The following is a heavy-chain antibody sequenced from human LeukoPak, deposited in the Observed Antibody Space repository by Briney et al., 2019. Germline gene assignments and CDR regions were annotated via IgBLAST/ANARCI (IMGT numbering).Heavy chain of an antibody. CDR1: GFTFSGNG. CDR2: ITSKNNGM. D-gene: IGHD2-15*01. V-gene: IGHV3-48*02. J-gene: IGHJ4*02. CDR3: ARDPYGSPDY. Sequence: PGGSLRLSCAASGFTFSGNGMNWVRQAPGKGLEWVSYITSKNNGMYYADSVKGRFTISRDNAKNSLDLQMDSLRDEDTAVYYCARDPYGSPDYWGQGTLVTVSS.